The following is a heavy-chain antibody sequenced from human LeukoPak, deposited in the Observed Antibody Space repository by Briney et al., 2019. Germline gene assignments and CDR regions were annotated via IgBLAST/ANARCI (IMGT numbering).Heavy chain of an antibody. V-gene: IGHV5-51*01. CDR1: GYRFINYW. CDR3: ARPHDTGVGASGSGWSYFDF. Sequence: GESLKISCKGSGYRFINYWIGWVRQMPGKGLEWMGIINPADGYTRYSPSFQGQVTISADTSIFTAYLQWSSLKASGTAIYYCARPHDTGVGASGSGWSYFDFWGQGTLITVSS. D-gene: IGHD6-19*01. J-gene: IGHJ4*02. CDR2: INPADGYT.